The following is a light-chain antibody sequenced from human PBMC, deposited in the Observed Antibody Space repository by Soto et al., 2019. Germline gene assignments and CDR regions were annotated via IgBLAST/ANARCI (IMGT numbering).Light chain of an antibody. Sequence: QSALTQPPSASGSPGQSVTISCTGTSSDVGDYNYVSWYQQHPGKAPKLMIYEVSKRPSGVPDRFSGSKSGNTASLTVSGLQAEDEADYYCSSYAGSTKNVFGTGTKVTVL. CDR1: SSDVGDYNY. CDR2: EVS. V-gene: IGLV2-8*01. CDR3: SSYAGSTKNV. J-gene: IGLJ1*01.